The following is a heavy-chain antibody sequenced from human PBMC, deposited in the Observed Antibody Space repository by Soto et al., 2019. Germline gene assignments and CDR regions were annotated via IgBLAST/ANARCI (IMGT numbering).Heavy chain of an antibody. V-gene: IGHV4-4*02. J-gene: IGHJ6*02. CDR3: ARDQASYYYDSSGYPSKHDYYGMEL. D-gene: IGHD3-22*01. CDR1: GGSISSSNW. Sequence: KPSETLSLTCAASGGSISSSNWWSWVRQPPGKGLEWIGEIYHSGSTNYNPSLKSRVTISVDKSKNQFSLKLSSVTAADTAVYYCARDQASYYYDSSGYPSKHDYYGMELCGQGTPVTVS. CDR2: IYHSGST.